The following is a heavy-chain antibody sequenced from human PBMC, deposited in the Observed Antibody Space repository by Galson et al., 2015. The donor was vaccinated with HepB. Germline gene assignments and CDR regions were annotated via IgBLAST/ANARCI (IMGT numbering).Heavy chain of an antibody. V-gene: IGHV5-51*01. CDR1: GYRFSMYW. J-gene: IGHJ4*02. CDR3: AKSSDYYGSGSSRFDS. CDR2: IYPSASET. D-gene: IGHD3-10*01. Sequence: QSGAEVKKPGESLKISCEGSGYRFSMYWIGWVRQMPGRGLEWMGSIYPSASETRYSPSFQGQVTISADKSISTAYLQWSSLKASDTAMYYCAKSSDYYGSGSSRFDSWGQGTLVTVSS.